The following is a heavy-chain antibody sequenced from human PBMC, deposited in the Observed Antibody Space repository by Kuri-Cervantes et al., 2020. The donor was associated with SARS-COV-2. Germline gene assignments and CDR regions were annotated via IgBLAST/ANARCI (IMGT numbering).Heavy chain of an antibody. D-gene: IGHD6-19*01. Sequence: ASVKVSCKASGYTFTSYGISWVRQAPGQGLGWMGWISAYSGNTNYAQKLQGRVTMTTDTSTSTAYMELSSLRSEDTAVYYCARDGGGVAVAGYCGMDVWGQGTTVTVSS. CDR3: ARDGGGVAVAGYCGMDV. CDR2: ISAYSGNT. CDR1: GYTFTSYG. J-gene: IGHJ6*02. V-gene: IGHV1-18*01.